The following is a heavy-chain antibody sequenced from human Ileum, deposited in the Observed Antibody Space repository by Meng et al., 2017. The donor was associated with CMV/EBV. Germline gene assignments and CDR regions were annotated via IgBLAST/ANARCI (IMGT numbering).Heavy chain of an antibody. CDR2: IYYSGNT. Sequence: CPVSNGSISSGAHYWSWIRQHPGKGLEWIGYIYYSGNTYYNPSLQSRATISVDTSQNSFSLRLSSVTAADTAVYYCARLRAGISCFDPWGQGALVTVSS. J-gene: IGHJ5*02. CDR3: ARLRAGISCFDP. D-gene: IGHD6-19*01. V-gene: IGHV4-31*03. CDR1: NGSISSGAHY.